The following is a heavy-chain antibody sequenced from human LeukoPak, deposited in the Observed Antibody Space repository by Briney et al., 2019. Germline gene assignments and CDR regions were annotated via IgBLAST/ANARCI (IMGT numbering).Heavy chain of an antibody. Sequence: GGSLRLSCAASGFTFSSHAMSWVRQAPGKGLEWVPHISGSGGSTYYADSVKGRFTISRDNSKNTLYLQMNSLRAEDTAVYYCAKAYGSGSYYHFDYWGQGTLVTVSS. CDR2: ISGSGGST. V-gene: IGHV3-23*01. J-gene: IGHJ4*02. CDR3: AKAYGSGSYYHFDY. CDR1: GFTFSSHA. D-gene: IGHD3-10*01.